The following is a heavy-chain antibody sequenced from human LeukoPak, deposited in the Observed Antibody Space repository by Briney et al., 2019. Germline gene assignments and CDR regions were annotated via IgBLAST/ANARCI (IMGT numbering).Heavy chain of an antibody. D-gene: IGHD6-13*01. Sequence: ASVKVSCKASGYTFTTYYIHWVRQDPGQGLEWMGIINPTGGSTTYAQKFQGRVTMTRDTSTSTVFMEVNSLRSEDTAVYYCALYSSTWYWGQGTLVTVSS. J-gene: IGHJ4*02. CDR1: GYTFTTYY. CDR2: INPTGGST. V-gene: IGHV1-46*01. CDR3: ALYSSTWY.